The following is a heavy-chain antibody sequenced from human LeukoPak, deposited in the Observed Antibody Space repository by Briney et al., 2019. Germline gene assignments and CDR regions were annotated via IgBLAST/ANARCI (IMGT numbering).Heavy chain of an antibody. Sequence: GGSLRLSCAAPGFTFSSYAMSWVRQAPGKGLEWVSAISGSGGSTYYAASVRGRFTISRENPKNTLSLQMNSLRAEDTAVYYCAKDVGATSSYFDYCGQGTLVTVSS. V-gene: IGHV3-23*01. CDR3: AKDVGATSSYFDY. D-gene: IGHD1-26*01. CDR1: GFTFSSYA. CDR2: ISGSGGST. J-gene: IGHJ4*02.